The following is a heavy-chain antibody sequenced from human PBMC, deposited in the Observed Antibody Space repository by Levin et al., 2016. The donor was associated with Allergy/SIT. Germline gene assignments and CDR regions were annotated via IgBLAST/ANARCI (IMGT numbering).Heavy chain of an antibody. V-gene: IGHV1-46*01. CDR2: INPSGGST. Sequence: WVRQAPGQGLEWMGIINPSGGSTSYAQKFQGRVTMTRDTSTSTVYMELSSLRSEDTAVYYCARESGDYGDHGYFDYWGQGTLVTVSS. D-gene: IGHD4-17*01. J-gene: IGHJ4*02. CDR3: ARESGDYGDHGYFDY.